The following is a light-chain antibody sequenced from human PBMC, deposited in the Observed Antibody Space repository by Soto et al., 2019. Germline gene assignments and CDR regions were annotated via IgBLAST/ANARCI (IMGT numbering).Light chain of an antibody. V-gene: IGLV2-14*01. CDR2: EVS. J-gene: IGLJ3*02. CDR3: SSYTTTPRL. Sequence: QSALTQPASVSGSPGQSITISCTGTSSDIGSNNYVSWYQQHPGKAPKLMIYEVSNRPSGVSNHVSDSKSGNTASLTISGLQAEDEAVYYCSSYTTTPRLFGGGTKLTVL. CDR1: SSDIGSNNY.